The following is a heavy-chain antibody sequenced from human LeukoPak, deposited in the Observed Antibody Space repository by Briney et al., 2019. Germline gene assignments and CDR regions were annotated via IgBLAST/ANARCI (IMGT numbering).Heavy chain of an antibody. V-gene: IGHV1-18*01. CDR3: ARDWIFGVVITADY. D-gene: IGHD3-3*01. CDR2: ISAYNGNT. J-gene: IGHJ4*02. CDR1: GYTFTNYG. Sequence: ASVKVSCKASGYTFTNYGISWVRHAPGQGLEWMGWISAYNGNTNYAQNFQGRVTMTTDTSTRTAYMELRSLRSDDTAMYYCARDWIFGVVITADYWGQGALVTVSS.